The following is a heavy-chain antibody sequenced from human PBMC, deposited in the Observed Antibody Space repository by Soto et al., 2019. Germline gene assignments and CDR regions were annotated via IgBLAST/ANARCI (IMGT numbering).Heavy chain of an antibody. CDR3: AKVRSWGSPFDY. D-gene: IGHD2-15*01. V-gene: IGHV2-5*02. CDR2: IYWDDDK. Sequence: QITLKESGPTLVKPTQTLTLTCTFSGFSLSTSGVGVGWIRQPPGKALEWLALIYWDDDKRYSPSLKSRLTIPKDTSKNQVVLTMTNMDPVDTATYYCAKVRSWGSPFDYWGQGTLVTVSS. CDR1: GFSLSTSGVG. J-gene: IGHJ4*02.